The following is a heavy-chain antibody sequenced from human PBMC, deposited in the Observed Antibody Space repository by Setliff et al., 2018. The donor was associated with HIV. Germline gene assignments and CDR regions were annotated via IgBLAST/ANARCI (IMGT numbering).Heavy chain of an antibody. CDR1: GGSISSHY. CDR3: ARDSELGLNYHYGMDV. J-gene: IGHJ6*02. CDR2: IYTSGNT. V-gene: IGHV4-4*07. D-gene: IGHD1-26*01. Sequence: PSETLSLTCTVSGGSISSHYWSWIRQPAGKGLEWIGRIYTSGNTNYNPSLKGRVTMSVDTSKNQFSLKLSSVTAADTAVYYCARDSELGLNYHYGMDVWGQGTTVTVSS.